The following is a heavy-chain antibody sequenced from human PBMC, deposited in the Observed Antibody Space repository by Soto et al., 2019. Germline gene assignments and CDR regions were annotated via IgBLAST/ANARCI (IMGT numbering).Heavy chain of an antibody. Sequence: SSETLSLTCTVSGASITFGGYSWSWIRQTPGKGLEWTGYINHLETTFYNPSFESRLTLSIDRAKNQFSLKLHSMSAADRAVYFCERRGGSASFDYWGQGTLVTVSS. CDR3: ERRGGSASFDY. CDR1: GASITFGGYS. V-gene: IGHV4-30-2*01. CDR2: INHLETT. J-gene: IGHJ4*02. D-gene: IGHD1-26*01.